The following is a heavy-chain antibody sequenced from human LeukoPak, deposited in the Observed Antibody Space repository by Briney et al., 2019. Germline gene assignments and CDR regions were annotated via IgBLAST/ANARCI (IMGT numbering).Heavy chain of an antibody. CDR2: IKEDGSEK. CDR1: GFTFRSYW. Sequence: PGGSLRLSCAASGFTFRSYWMSWVRQAPGKGLEWVADIKEDGSEKYYVDSVKGRFTISRNNAKNSLSLQMNSLRVEDTAVYYCARAPFRAGWFDGVDVWGQGTTVTVSS. V-gene: IGHV3-7*01. CDR3: ARAPFRAGWFDGVDV. D-gene: IGHD3-10*01. J-gene: IGHJ6*02.